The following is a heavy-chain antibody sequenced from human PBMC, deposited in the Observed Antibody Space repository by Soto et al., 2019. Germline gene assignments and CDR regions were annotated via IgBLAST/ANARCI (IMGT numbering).Heavy chain of an antibody. Sequence: SETLSLTCAVYGGSFSGYYWSWIRQPPGKGLEWIGEINHSGSTNYNPSLKSRVTISVDTSKNQFSLKLSSVTAADTAVYYCARKGTLYYYDSSGYILDYWGQGTLVTVSS. J-gene: IGHJ4*02. V-gene: IGHV4-34*01. CDR2: INHSGST. CDR1: GGSFSGYY. D-gene: IGHD3-22*01. CDR3: ARKGTLYYYDSSGYILDY.